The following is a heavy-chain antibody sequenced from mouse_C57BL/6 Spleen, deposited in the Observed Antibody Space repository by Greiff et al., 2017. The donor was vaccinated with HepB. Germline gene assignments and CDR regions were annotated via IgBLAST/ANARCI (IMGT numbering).Heavy chain of an antibody. CDR3: TREGDLTGVFAY. J-gene: IGHJ3*01. CDR2: ISSGGDYI. D-gene: IGHD4-1*01. CDR1: GFTFSSYA. Sequence: EVQGVESGEGLVKPGGSLKLSCAASGFTFSSYAMSWVRQTPEKRLEWVAYISSGGDYIYYADTVKGRFTISRDNARNTLYLQMSSLKSEDTAMYYCTREGDLTGVFAYWGQGTLVTVSA. V-gene: IGHV5-9-1*02.